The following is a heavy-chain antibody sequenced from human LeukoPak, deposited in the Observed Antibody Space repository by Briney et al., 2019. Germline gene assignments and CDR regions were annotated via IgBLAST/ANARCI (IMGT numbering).Heavy chain of an antibody. Sequence: SETLSLTCTVSGGSISSYYWSWIRQPPGKGLEWIGYIYYSGSTNYNPSLKSRVTISVDTSKNQFSLKMNSVTAADTAVYFCARDSNIARFYLWGQGTLVTVSS. D-gene: IGHD4-11*01. CDR1: GGSISSYY. CDR3: ARDSNIARFYL. CDR2: IYYSGST. V-gene: IGHV4-59*12. J-gene: IGHJ5*02.